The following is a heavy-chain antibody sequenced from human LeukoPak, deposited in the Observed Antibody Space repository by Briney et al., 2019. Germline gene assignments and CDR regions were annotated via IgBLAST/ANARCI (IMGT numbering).Heavy chain of an antibody. CDR2: IYYSGST. J-gene: IGHJ4*02. CDR1: GGSISSSSYN. D-gene: IGHD2-2*01. Sequence: PSKTLSLTCTVSGGSISSSSYNWGWIRQPPGKGLEWIGSIYYSGSTYYNPSLKSRVTISVDTSKNQFSLKLSSVTAADTAVYYCARHPRGSNDGSIVVVPAGITLGVFDSWGQGTLVTVSS. CDR3: ARHPRGSNDGSIVVVPAGITLGVFDS. V-gene: IGHV4-39*01.